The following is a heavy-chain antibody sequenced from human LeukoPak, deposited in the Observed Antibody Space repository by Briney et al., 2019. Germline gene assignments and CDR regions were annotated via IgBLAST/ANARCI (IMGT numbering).Heavy chain of an antibody. CDR1: GGSFSGYY. CDR3: ARGVRYKVFFDY. CDR2: INHSGST. Sequence: SETLSLTSAVYGGSFSGYYWSWIRQPPGKGLEWIGEINHSGSTNYNPSLKSRVTISVDTSKNQFSLKLSSVTAADTAVYYCARGVRYKVFFDYWGQGTLVTVSS. D-gene: IGHD5-18*01. V-gene: IGHV4-34*01. J-gene: IGHJ4*02.